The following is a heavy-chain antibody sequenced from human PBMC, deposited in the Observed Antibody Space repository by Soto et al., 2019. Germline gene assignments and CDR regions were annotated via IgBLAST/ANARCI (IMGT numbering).Heavy chain of an antibody. Sequence: QGQLVESGGGVVQPGTSLRLSCGASGFAFNGYGMHWVRQAPGKGLEWVATISYDGQNRFYADSVRGRITISRDNSKNTLVLEMNGLRPEDTGVYYCARESEDLTSNFDYWGQGTLVTVSS. CDR2: ISYDGQNR. V-gene: IGHV3-30*03. CDR1: GFAFNGYG. J-gene: IGHJ4*02. CDR3: ARESEDLTSNFDY.